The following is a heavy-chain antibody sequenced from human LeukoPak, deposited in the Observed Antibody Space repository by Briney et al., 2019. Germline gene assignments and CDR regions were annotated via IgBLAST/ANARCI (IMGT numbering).Heavy chain of an antibody. CDR1: GFTFSSYS. D-gene: IGHD1-26*01. CDR2: ISSSSSTI. J-gene: IGHJ4*02. CDR3: ERERRWDQYYFDY. V-gene: IGHV3-48*01. Sequence: GGSLRLSCAASGFTFSSYSMNWVRQAPGKGLEWVSYISSSSSTIYYADSVKGRSTISRDNAKNSLYLQMNSLRAEDTAVYYCERERRWDQYYFDYWGQGTLVTVSS.